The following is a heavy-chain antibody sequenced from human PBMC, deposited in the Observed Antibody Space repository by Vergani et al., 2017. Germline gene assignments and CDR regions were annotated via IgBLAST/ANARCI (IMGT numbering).Heavy chain of an antibody. J-gene: IGHJ4*02. CDR3: SRSRYDSICFSTIFRY. D-gene: IGHD3-22*01. CDR2: IWYDGSNT. Sequence: QVQLVESGGGVVQPGRSLRLSCVASGFAFRTYGMHWVRQAPGKGMEWVAIIWYDGSNTYYADSVKGRFTVSRDNSRNTLFLQMNSLRVEDTSVYYCSRSRYDSICFSTIFRYWGQGTRVTVS. V-gene: IGHV3-33*01. CDR1: GFAFRTYG.